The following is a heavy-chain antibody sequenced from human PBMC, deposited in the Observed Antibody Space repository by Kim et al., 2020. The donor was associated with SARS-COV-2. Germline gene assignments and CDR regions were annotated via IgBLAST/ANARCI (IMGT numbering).Heavy chain of an antibody. Sequence: GGSLRLSCAASGFTFSSYDMHWVRQATGKGLEWVSAIGTAGDTYYPGSVKGRFTISRENAKNSLYLQMNSLRAGETAVYYCARGHLDWLFCYMDVWGKGTAVTVSS. J-gene: IGHJ6*03. CDR2: IGTAGDT. D-gene: IGHD3-3*01. V-gene: IGHV3-13*01. CDR3: ARGHLDWLFCYMDV. CDR1: GFTFSSYD.